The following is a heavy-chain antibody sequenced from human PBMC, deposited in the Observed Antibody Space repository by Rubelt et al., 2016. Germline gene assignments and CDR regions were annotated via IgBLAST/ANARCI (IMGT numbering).Heavy chain of an antibody. J-gene: IGHJ4*02. CDR3: ARGRRYYYGSGSVADFDY. CDR1: GYTFTSYG. D-gene: IGHD3-10*01. Sequence: QVQLVQSGAEVKKPGASVKVSCKASGYTFTSYGISWVRQAPGQGLEWMGWISAYNGNTNYAQKLQGRLTMPKDSAPGTADMGLRRLRADETAVYYCARGRRYYYGSGSVADFDYWGQGTLVTVSS. CDR2: ISAYNGNT. V-gene: IGHV1-18*01.